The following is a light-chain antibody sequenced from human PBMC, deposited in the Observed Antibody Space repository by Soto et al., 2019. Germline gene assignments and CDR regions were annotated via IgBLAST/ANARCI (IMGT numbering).Light chain of an antibody. CDR3: QQYSPYSART. V-gene: IGKV1-5*03. CDR2: KAS. CDR1: QNIGSW. Sequence: DIQMTQSPSTLSASVGDRVTVTCRASQNIGSWVAWYQQKPVKAPNLLIYKASTLENGVPSRFSGTGSGTEFTLTISSLQPDDFATYYCQQYSPYSARTFGQGTKVEVK. J-gene: IGKJ1*01.